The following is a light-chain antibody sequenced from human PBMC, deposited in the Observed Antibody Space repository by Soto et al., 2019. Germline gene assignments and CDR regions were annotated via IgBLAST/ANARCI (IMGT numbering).Light chain of an antibody. CDR2: CAS. CDR3: QQYGSSGT. Sequence: EIVMTQSPATLSVSPGEKVTLSCRASQLVRGSQVAWCQXKXXQXXXXLXFCASNRATGIPDRFSGSGSGTDFTLTISRLEPEDFAVYYCQQYGSSGTFGQGTKVDIK. CDR1: QLVRGSQ. V-gene: IGKV3-20*01. J-gene: IGKJ1*01.